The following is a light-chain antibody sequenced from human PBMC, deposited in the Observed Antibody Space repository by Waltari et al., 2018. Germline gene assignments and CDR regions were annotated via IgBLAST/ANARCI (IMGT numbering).Light chain of an antibody. CDR1: TGPVTNTHY. J-gene: IGLJ2*01. CDR2: DTY. CDR3: SLVYGGPVV. V-gene: IGLV7-46*01. Sequence: QAVVTQEPSLTVSPGGTVTLTCASSTGPVTNTHYAFWFQQKPGQAPMTLIYDTYNKHSWTPARFSVSLFWGKAVLTLSGARPEDEADFYCSLVYGGPVVFGGGTKLTVL.